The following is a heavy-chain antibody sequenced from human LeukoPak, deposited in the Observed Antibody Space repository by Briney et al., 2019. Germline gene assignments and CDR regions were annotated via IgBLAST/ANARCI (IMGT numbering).Heavy chain of an antibody. J-gene: IGHJ4*02. Sequence: PSETLSLTCTVSGYSINSGYYWGWIRQPPGKGLEWIGNIYHSGSSYYNPSLKSRVTISVDTSKNQFSLRLSSVTAADTATYFCARGSYIISSGYYRPFDNWGQGIRVIVSS. CDR1: GYSINSGYY. D-gene: IGHD3-3*01. CDR2: IYHSGSS. CDR3: ARGSYIISSGYYRPFDN. V-gene: IGHV4-38-2*02.